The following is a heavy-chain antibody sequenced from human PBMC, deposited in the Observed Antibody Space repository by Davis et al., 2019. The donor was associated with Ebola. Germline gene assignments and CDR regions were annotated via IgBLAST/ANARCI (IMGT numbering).Heavy chain of an antibody. Sequence: GESLKISCAASGFTFSSYAMHWVRQAPGKGLEWVAVISYDGSNKYYADSVKGRFTISRDNSKNTLYLQMNSLRAEDTAVYYCARDGRGSYVEYWGQGTLVTVSS. J-gene: IGHJ4*02. CDR1: GFTFSSYA. CDR2: ISYDGSNK. CDR3: ARDGRGSYVEY. D-gene: IGHD1-26*01. V-gene: IGHV3-30-3*01.